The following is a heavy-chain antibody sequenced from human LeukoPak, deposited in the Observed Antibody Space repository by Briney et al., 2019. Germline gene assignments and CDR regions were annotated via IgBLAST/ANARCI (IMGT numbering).Heavy chain of an antibody. CDR2: IIPILGIA. Sequence: SVKVSCKASGGTFSSYTISWVRLAPGQGLEWMGRIIPILGIANYAQKFQGRVTITADKSTSTAYMELSSLRSEDTAVYYCARWDDSTAYDYWGQGTLVTVSS. J-gene: IGHJ4*02. CDR1: GGTFSSYT. V-gene: IGHV1-69*02. D-gene: IGHD3-22*01. CDR3: ARWDDSTAYDY.